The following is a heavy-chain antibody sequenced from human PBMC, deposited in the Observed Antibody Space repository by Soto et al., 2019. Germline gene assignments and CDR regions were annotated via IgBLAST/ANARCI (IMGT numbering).Heavy chain of an antibody. D-gene: IGHD6-6*01. Sequence: EVQLVESGGGLAQPGRSLRLSCAASGFIFDDYAMHCVRQAPGKGLEWVSGISWQSGSIRYADSVKGRFTISRDNAKNSLYLQMNSLRVEDTALYYCAKDMFSSSSAATFDYWGQGILVTVSS. CDR2: ISWQSGSI. CDR1: GFIFDDYA. CDR3: AKDMFSSSSAATFDY. J-gene: IGHJ4*02. V-gene: IGHV3-9*01.